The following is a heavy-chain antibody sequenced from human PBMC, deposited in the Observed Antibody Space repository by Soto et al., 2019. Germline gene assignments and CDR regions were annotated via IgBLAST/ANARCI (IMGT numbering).Heavy chain of an antibody. J-gene: IGHJ5*02. V-gene: IGHV1-69*13. CDR1: GGTFSSYA. Sequence: SVKVSCKASGGTFSSYAISWVRQAPGQGLEWMGGIIPIFGTANYAQKLQGRVTITADESTSTAYMELSSLRSEDTAVYYCARRSPIAVGSLLDPWGQGTLVTVSS. D-gene: IGHD6-19*01. CDR2: IIPIFGTA. CDR3: ARRSPIAVGSLLDP.